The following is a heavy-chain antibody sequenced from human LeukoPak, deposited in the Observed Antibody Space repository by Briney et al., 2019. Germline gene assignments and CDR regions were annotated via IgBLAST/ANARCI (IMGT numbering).Heavy chain of an antibody. Sequence: GGSLRLSCAASGFNFNTYGMHWVRQTPGKGLEWVAVIWHDGSDEYYADSVKGRFTISRDNSKSLVYLQMNSLRAEDTAVYYCATYLRSYYHGMDVWGQGTTVTVSS. J-gene: IGHJ6*02. V-gene: IGHV3-33*03. CDR2: IWHDGSDE. CDR3: ATYLRSYYHGMDV. CDR1: GFNFNTYG. D-gene: IGHD3-10*02.